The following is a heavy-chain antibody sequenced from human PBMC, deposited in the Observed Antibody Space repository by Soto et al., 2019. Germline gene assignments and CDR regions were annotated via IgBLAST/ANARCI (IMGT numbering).Heavy chain of an antibody. D-gene: IGHD4-17*01. CDR2: ISYDGSSK. J-gene: IGHJ5*02. Sequence: QVQLVESGGGVVQPGRSLRLSCAASGFIFSSYTMHWVRQAPGKGLEWVAVISYDGSSKYYADSVKGRFTISRDNSKNTQYLKKNRLSTEDTAVYYCSRADPTVTLSVFDPWGQGTLVTVSS. CDR3: SRADPTVTLSVFDP. V-gene: IGHV3-30-3*01. CDR1: GFIFSSYT.